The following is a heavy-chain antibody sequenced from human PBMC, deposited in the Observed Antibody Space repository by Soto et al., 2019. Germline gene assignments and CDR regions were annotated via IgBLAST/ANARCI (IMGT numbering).Heavy chain of an antibody. J-gene: IGHJ4*02. Sequence: PSETLSLTCAVSGGSISSSNWWSWVRQPPGKGLEWIGEIYHSGSTNYNPSLKSRVTISVDKSKNQFSLKLSSVTAADTAVYYCASPAAGNPYYFDYWGQGTLVTVSS. CDR1: GGSISSSNW. D-gene: IGHD6-13*01. CDR2: IYHSGST. V-gene: IGHV4-4*02. CDR3: ASPAAGNPYYFDY.